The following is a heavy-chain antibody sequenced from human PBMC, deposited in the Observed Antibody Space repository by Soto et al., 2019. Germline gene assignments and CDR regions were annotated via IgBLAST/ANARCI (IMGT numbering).Heavy chain of an antibody. CDR2: ISGSGSNT. Sequence: GGSLRLSCAASGFTFSTYAMSWVRQAPGKGLEWVSAISGSGSNTYYADSVKGRFTISRDDSKSTLYLQMNSLRAEDTAVYYCARDPSHSYYTLFYYFDYWGQGTLVTVS. CDR3: ARDPSHSYYTLFYYFDY. V-gene: IGHV3-23*01. J-gene: IGHJ4*02. D-gene: IGHD1-26*01. CDR1: GFTFSTYA.